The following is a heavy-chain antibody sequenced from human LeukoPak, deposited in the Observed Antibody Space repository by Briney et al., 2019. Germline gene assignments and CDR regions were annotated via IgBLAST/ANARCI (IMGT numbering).Heavy chain of an antibody. Sequence: GGSLRLSCAASGFIVSGDFMSWVRQAPGKGLEWVANIKQDGSEKYYVDSVKGRFTISRDNAKNSLYLQMNSLRAEDTAVYYCARAEEYYDFWSGYYRGFKRTQNFDYWGQGTLVTVSS. J-gene: IGHJ4*02. CDR3: ARAEEYYDFWSGYYRGFKRTQNFDY. CDR2: IKQDGSEK. V-gene: IGHV3-7*03. D-gene: IGHD3-3*01. CDR1: GFIVSGDF.